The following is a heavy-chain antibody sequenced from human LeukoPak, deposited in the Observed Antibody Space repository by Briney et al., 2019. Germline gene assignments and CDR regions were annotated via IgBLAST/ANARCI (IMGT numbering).Heavy chain of an antibody. CDR2: ISSSGSTI. D-gene: IGHD3-22*01. CDR3: AKLVTMIVVVNYFDY. CDR1: GFTFSDYY. V-gene: IGHV3-11*01. J-gene: IGHJ4*02. Sequence: PGGSLRLSCAASGFTFSDYYMIWIRQAPGEGLEWVSYISSSGSTIYYADSVKGRFTISRDNAKNSLYLQMNSLRAEDTAVYYCAKLVTMIVVVNYFDYWGQGTLVTVSS.